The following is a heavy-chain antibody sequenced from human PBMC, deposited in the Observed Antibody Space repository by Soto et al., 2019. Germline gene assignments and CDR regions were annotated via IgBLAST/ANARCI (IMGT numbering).Heavy chain of an antibody. CDR2: ISGSGGST. Sequence: WGSLRLSCAASGFTFSSYAMSWVRQAPGKGLEWVSAISGSGGSTYYADSVKGRFTISRDNSKNTLYLQMNSLRAEDTAVYYCVKDLKVPVAATSVGDDYWGQGTLVTVSS. CDR1: GFTFSSYA. D-gene: IGHD2-15*01. J-gene: IGHJ4*02. V-gene: IGHV3-23*01. CDR3: VKDLKVPVAATSVGDDY.